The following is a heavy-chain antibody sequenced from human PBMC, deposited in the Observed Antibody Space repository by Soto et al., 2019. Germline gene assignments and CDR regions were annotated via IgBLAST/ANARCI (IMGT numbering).Heavy chain of an antibody. CDR3: TTDLSDYGMVYYYYGMDV. CDR2: IKSKTDGGTT. Sequence: GGSLRLSCAASGFTFSNAWMSWVRQAPGKGLEWVGRIKSKTDGGTTDYAAPVKGRFTISRDDSKNTLYLQMNSLKTEDTAVYYWTTDLSDYGMVYYYYGMDVWGQGTTVTVSS. V-gene: IGHV3-15*01. D-gene: IGHD4-17*01. CDR1: GFTFSNAW. J-gene: IGHJ6*02.